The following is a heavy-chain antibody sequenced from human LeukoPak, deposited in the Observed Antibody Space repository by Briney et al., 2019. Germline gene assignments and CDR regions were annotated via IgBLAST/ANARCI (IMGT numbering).Heavy chain of an antibody. V-gene: IGHV4-39*07. CDR1: GGSISSSSYY. J-gene: IGHJ4*02. Sequence: SETLSLTCTVSGGSISSSSYYWGWIRQPPGKGLEWIGSIYYSGSTYYNPSLKSRVTISVDTSKNQFSLKLSSVTAADTAVYYCARDLFSGSYCFHYWGQGTLVTVSS. CDR3: ARDLFSGSYCFHY. D-gene: IGHD1-26*01. CDR2: IYYSGST.